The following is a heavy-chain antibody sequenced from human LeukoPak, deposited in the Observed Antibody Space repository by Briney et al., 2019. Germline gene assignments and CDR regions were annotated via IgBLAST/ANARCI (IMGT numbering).Heavy chain of an antibody. CDR3: ARVGVYYYDSSGYNSVLDY. Sequence: GGSLRLSCAASGFTFSSYAMHWVRQAPGKGLEYVSAISSNGGSTYYANPVKGRFTISRDNSKNTLYLQMGSLRAEDMAVYYCARVGVYYYDSSGYNSVLDYWGQGTLVTVSS. V-gene: IGHV3-64*01. CDR2: ISSNGGST. CDR1: GFTFSSYA. J-gene: IGHJ4*02. D-gene: IGHD3-22*01.